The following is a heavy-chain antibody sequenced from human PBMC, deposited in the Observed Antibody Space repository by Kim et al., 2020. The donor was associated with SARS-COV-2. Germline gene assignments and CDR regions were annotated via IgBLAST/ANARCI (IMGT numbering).Heavy chain of an antibody. CDR2: GET. Sequence: GETDYEQRLQDRITMTADKSTGTAYMELRSLRSDDTAVYYCARRGDYYDYWGQGTLVTVSS. CDR3: ARRGDYYDY. D-gene: IGHD4-17*01. J-gene: IGHJ4*02. V-gene: IGHV1-18*01.